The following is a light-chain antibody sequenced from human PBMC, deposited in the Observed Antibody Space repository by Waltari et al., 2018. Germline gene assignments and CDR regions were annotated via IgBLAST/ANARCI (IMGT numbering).Light chain of an antibody. J-gene: IGLJ2*01. Sequence: QSLLTQPLSASGTPAQTATIPCSASSPNLGSNYVYLYQQLPGTAPKLLIYRNNQRPSGVPDRFSGSKSGTSASLAISGLRSEDEADYYCAAWDDSLSGPVFGGGTKLTVL. CDR3: AAWDDSLSGPV. V-gene: IGLV1-47*01. CDR1: SPNLGSNY. CDR2: RNN.